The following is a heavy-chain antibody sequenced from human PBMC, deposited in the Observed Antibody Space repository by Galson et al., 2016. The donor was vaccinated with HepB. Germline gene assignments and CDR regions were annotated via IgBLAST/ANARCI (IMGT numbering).Heavy chain of an antibody. V-gene: IGHV1-69*13. J-gene: IGHJ6*02. Sequence: SVKVSCKASGGIFSTSGISWVRQAPGQGLEWMGGIIPMFRTPTYAQKFQGRVTITADEGTRTAYMDLSSLRPEDTALYYCARVADYGDAYYYYAMDVWGPGTTVTVSS. D-gene: IGHD4-17*01. CDR2: IIPMFRTP. CDR1: GGIFSTSG. CDR3: ARVADYGDAYYYYAMDV.